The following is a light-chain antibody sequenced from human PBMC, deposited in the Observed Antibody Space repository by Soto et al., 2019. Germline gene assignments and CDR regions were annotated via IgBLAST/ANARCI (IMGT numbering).Light chain of an antibody. Sequence: DIQLTQSPSFLSASVGDKVTITCRASQGISSYLAWYQQKPGKAPKLLIYDASTLQSGVPSRFSGSGSGTAVHLTISSLQPADLTTYSCQQLNSYHFTFGPATKVDIK. CDR3: QQLNSYHFT. CDR2: DAS. V-gene: IGKV1-9*01. J-gene: IGKJ3*01. CDR1: QGISSY.